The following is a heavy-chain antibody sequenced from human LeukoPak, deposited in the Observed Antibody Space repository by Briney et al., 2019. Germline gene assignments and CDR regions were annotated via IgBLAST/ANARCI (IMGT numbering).Heavy chain of an antibody. CDR1: GGSISSSSYY. V-gene: IGHV4-39*01. J-gene: IGHJ4*02. CDR2: IYYSGST. Sequence: SETLSLTCTVSGGSISSSSYYWGWIRQPPGKGLEWIGSIYYSGSTYYNPSLKSRVTISVDTSKNQFSLKLSSVTAADTALYYCARSSGSYWYWGQGTLVTVSS. D-gene: IGHD1-26*01. CDR3: ARSSGSYWY.